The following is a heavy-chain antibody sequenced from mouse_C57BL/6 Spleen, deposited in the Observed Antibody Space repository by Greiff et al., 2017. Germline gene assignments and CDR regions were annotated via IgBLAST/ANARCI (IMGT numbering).Heavy chain of an antibody. CDR2: IYPRDGST. CDR1: GYTFTSYD. CDR3: ARGGSSPHWYFDV. Sequence: VQLQESGPELVKPGASVKLSCKASGYTFTSYDINWVKQRPGQGLEWIGWIYPRDGSTKYNEKFKGKATLTGDTSSSTAYRELHSLTSEDSAVYFCARGGSSPHWYFDVWGTGTTVTVSS. J-gene: IGHJ1*03. V-gene: IGHV1-85*01. D-gene: IGHD1-1*01.